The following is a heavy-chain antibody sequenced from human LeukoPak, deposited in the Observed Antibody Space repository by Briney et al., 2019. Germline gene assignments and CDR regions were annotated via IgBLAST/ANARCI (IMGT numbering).Heavy chain of an antibody. V-gene: IGHV3-23*01. CDR1: GFSISSYA. CDR2: ISGDDGRT. J-gene: IGHJ4*02. D-gene: IGHD6-19*01. CDR3: AKVQYSSLDY. Sequence: PGGSLRLSCAASGFSISSYAMGWVRQAPGKGLEWVSAISGDDGRTYYADSVRGRLTISRDNSKNTLYLQMNSLRAEDTAVYYCAKVQYSSLDYWGQGTLVTVSS.